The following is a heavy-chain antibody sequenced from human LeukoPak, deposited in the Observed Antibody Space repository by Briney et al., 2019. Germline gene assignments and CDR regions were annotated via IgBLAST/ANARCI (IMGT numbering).Heavy chain of an antibody. V-gene: IGHV1-69*05. Sequence: ASVKVSCKASGYTFTSYDINWVRQAPGQGLEWMGGIIPIFGTANYAQKFQGRVTITTDESTSTAYMELSSLRSEDTAVYYCATPHDYGDYGLYSFDYWGQGTLVTVSS. D-gene: IGHD4-17*01. CDR3: ATPHDYGDYGLYSFDY. CDR1: GYTFTSYD. J-gene: IGHJ4*02. CDR2: IIPIFGTA.